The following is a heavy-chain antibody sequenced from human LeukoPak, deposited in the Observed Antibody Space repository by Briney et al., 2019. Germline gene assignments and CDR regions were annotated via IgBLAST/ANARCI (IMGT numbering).Heavy chain of an antibody. V-gene: IGHV3-48*04. CDR2: ISSGSGTI. J-gene: IGHJ3*02. D-gene: IGHD4-11*01. Sequence: GGSLRLSCAASGFTFSSYAMNWVRQAPGKGLEYVSYISSGSGTIYYADSVQGRFTISRDNAKNSLYLQMNSLSAEDTAVYYCARAQKYSYDAFDIWGQGTMVTVSS. CDR3: ARAQKYSYDAFDI. CDR1: GFTFSSYA.